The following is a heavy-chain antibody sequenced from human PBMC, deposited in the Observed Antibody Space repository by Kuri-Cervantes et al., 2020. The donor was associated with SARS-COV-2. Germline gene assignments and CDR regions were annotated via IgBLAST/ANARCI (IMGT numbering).Heavy chain of an antibody. CDR1: GFTFSSYV. V-gene: IGHV3-23*01. D-gene: IGHD3-16*01. Sequence: GGSLRLPCAASGFTFSSYVMNWVRQAPGKGLEWVSVIGGSGVRTNYADSVKGRFTISRDNSKNTLYLQMNSLRAEDTAVYYCAKVGGHREYFQNWGQGTLVTVSS. J-gene: IGHJ1*01. CDR3: AKVGGHREYFQN. CDR2: IGGSGVRT.